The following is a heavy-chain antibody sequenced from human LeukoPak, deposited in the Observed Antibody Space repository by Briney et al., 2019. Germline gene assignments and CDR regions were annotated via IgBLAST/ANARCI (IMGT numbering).Heavy chain of an antibody. V-gene: IGHV3-23*01. CDR3: AKNRAVLRNFDCYDY. D-gene: IGHD3-9*01. Sequence: QSGGSLRLSCAVSGFAFRSYGMMWVRQAPGKGREWVSAISGIGDSTYYADSVKGRFAISRDNSKNTLYLQVHSLRAEDTAVYYCAKNRAVLRNFDCYDYWGQGTLVTVSS. J-gene: IGHJ4*02. CDR1: GFAFRSYG. CDR2: ISGIGDST.